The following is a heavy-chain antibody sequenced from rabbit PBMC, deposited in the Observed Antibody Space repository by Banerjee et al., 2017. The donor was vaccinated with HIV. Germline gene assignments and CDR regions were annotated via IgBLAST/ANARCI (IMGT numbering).Heavy chain of an antibody. J-gene: IGHJ4*01. V-gene: IGHV1S47*01. Sequence: QAPGKGPEWIACIYNTDGTTYYASWVNGRFTISRSTSLNTVTLQMTSLTAADTATYFCARDLAGVTGWNFNLWGQGTLVTVS. D-gene: IGHD4-1*01. CDR3: ARDLAGVTGWNFNL. CDR2: IYNTDGTT.